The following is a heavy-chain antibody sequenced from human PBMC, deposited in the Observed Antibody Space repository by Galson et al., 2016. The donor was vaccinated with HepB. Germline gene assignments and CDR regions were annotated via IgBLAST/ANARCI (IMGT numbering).Heavy chain of an antibody. CDR3: AHSGPATRPGSGSFFDV. D-gene: IGHD1-26*01. CDR2: IYWDDDK. Sequence: PALVKHTQTLTLTCPLSGFTPNTRGVGVGWIRQPPGKALEWLGIIYWDDDKRYKPSLKDRLTITKDTSKSQVVLTLTNVDRVDTATYFCAHSGPATRPGSGSFFDVWGQGTLITVSS. J-gene: IGHJ4*02. V-gene: IGHV2-5*02. CDR1: GFTPNTRGVG.